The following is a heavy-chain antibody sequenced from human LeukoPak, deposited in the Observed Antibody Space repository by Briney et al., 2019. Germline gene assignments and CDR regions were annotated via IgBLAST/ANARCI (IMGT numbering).Heavy chain of an antibody. CDR1: GFAFSSYA. CDR3: ARVMGASAAS. CDR2: ISGRGGSR. J-gene: IGHJ5*02. V-gene: IGHV3-23*01. Sequence: GGSLRLSCAASGFAFSSYAMTWVRQAPGKGLEWVSGISGRGGSRYYADAVKGRFSISRDNSENTLLLQMNSLRAEDTGIYFCARVMGASAASWGQGTLVAVSP. D-gene: IGHD2-15*01.